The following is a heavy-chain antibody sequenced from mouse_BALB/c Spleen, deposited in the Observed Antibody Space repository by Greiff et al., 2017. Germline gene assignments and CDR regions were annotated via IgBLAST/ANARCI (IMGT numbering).Heavy chain of an antibody. CDR3: ARGNYYYGSSAWFAY. D-gene: IGHD1-1*01. CDR2: INPNNGGT. Sequence: VHVKQSGPELVKPGASVKIPCKASGYTFTDYNMDWVKQSHGKSLEWIGDINPNNGGTIYNQKFKGKATLTVDKSSSTAYMELRSLTSEDTAVYYCARGNYYYGSSAWFAYWGQGTLVTVSA. CDR1: GYTFTDYN. J-gene: IGHJ3*01. V-gene: IGHV1-18*01.